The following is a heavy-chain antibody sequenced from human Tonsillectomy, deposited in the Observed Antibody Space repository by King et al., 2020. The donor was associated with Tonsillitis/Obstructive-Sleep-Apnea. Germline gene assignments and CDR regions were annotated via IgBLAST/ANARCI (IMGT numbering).Heavy chain of an antibody. Sequence: EVQLVQSGAEVKKPGESLRISCKGSGYSFPTYWITWVRQMPGKGLEWMGRIDPSDSYTDYSPSFQGHVTISADKSISTAYLQWSSLKASDTARYYCARHGYCTKAVCYPPPSYGLDVWGQGTTATASS. D-gene: IGHD2-8*01. J-gene: IGHJ6*02. CDR1: GYSFPTYW. V-gene: IGHV5-10-1*03. CDR3: ARHGYCTKAVCYPPPSYGLDV. CDR2: IDPSDSYT.